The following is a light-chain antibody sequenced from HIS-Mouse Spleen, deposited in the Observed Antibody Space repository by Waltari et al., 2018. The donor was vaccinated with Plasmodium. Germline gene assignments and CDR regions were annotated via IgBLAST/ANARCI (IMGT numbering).Light chain of an antibody. Sequence: EIVMTQSPATLSVSPGERATLSCRASQSVSSNLAWYQQKPGQAPRPLIYGASTRATGIPARVSGSGSGTECTLTISSLQSEDFEVNYCQQYNNWSFTVGPGTKVDIK. V-gene: IGKV3-15*01. CDR2: GAS. CDR3: QQYNNWSFT. J-gene: IGKJ3*01. CDR1: QSVSSN.